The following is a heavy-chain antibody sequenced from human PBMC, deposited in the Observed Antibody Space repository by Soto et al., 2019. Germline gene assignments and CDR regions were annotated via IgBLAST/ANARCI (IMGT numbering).Heavy chain of an antibody. D-gene: IGHD6-13*01. CDR1: GYTFTSYG. Sequence: ASVKVSCKASGYTFTSYGISWVRQAPGQGLEWMGWISAYNGNTNYAQKLQGRVTMTTDTSTSTVYMELRSLRSEDTAVYYCGRDINVGTAAAGPDYWGQGTLVTVSS. J-gene: IGHJ4*02. V-gene: IGHV1-18*01. CDR3: GRDINVGTAAAGPDY. CDR2: ISAYNGNT.